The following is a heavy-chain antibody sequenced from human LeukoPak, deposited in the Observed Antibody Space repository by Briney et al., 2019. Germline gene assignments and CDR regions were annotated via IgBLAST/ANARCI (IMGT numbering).Heavy chain of an antibody. V-gene: IGHV4-59*12. Sequence: PSETLSLTCTVSGGSIIDYYWSWIRQPPGKGLEWIGYSYYSGNTNYNPSLKTRVTMSVDTSKNQFSLKLSSVTAADTAVYYCARGLRDFWSGYGVRYFDLWGRGTLVTVSS. J-gene: IGHJ2*01. D-gene: IGHD3-3*01. CDR2: SYYSGNT. CDR1: GGSIIDYY. CDR3: ARGLRDFWSGYGVRYFDL.